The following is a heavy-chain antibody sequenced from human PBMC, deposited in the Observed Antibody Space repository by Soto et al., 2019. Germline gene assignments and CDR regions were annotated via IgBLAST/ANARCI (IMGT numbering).Heavy chain of an antibody. J-gene: IGHJ6*02. D-gene: IGHD4-17*01. CDR3: ARGRGEYKLGNV. Sequence: ETLSLTCAVSGGSLSDYYWPWIRQSPGKGLEWIGEIHPSGSTYYNPPLRSRVTISVDTSKNQFSLKLTSLTAADTAIYYCARGRGEYKLGNVWGHGTTVTVSS. CDR1: GGSLSDYY. V-gene: IGHV4-34*01. CDR2: IHPSGST.